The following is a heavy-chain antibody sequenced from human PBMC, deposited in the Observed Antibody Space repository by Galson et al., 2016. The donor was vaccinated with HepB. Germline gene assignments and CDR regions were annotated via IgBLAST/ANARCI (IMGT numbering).Heavy chain of an antibody. V-gene: IGHV4-34*01. CDR2: NYYGGST. D-gene: IGHD1-26*01. Sequence: LRLSCAASGFTFSNYSMNWVRQAPGKGLEWIGVNYYGGSTRYNPSLKSRVTVSVDTAKNEVSLTLTSLTAADTAVYYCARGPEWQRFDNWGQGTLVAVS. CDR3: ARGPEWQRFDN. CDR1: GFTFSNYS. J-gene: IGHJ4*02.